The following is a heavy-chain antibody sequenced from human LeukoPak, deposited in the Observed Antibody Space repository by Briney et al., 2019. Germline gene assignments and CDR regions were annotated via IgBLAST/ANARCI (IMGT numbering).Heavy chain of an antibody. V-gene: IGHV4-30-4*01. D-gene: IGHD3-22*01. CDR3: ARPYYYDSRIAP. CDR1: GGSISSGDYY. CDR2: MYYSGST. J-gene: IGHJ5*02. Sequence: PSETLSLTCTVSGGSISSGDYYWSWIRQPPGKGLEWIGYMYYSGSTYYNPSLKRRATISVDTSKNQFSLKLSSVTAADTAVYYCARPYYYDSRIAPWGQGTLVTVSS.